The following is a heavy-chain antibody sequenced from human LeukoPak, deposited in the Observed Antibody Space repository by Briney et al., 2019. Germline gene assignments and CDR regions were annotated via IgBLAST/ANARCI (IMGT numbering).Heavy chain of an antibody. V-gene: IGHV3-9*01. J-gene: IGHJ4*02. Sequence: GGSLRLSCAASGFTFDDYAMHWVRQAPGKGLEWVSGISWNSGSIGYADSVKGRFTISRDNAKNSLYLQMNSLRAEDTALYYCAKDTQYSSSSFDYWGQGTLVTVSS. CDR2: ISWNSGSI. CDR1: GFTFDDYA. CDR3: AKDTQYSSSSFDY. D-gene: IGHD6-6*01.